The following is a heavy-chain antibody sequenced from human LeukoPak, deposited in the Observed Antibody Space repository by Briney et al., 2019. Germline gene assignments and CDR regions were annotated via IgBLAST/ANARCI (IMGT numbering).Heavy chain of an antibody. D-gene: IGHD6-19*01. J-gene: IGHJ4*02. V-gene: IGHV1-46*01. CDR1: GYTFISYY. CDR2: INPSGGST. Sequence: ASVKVSCKASGYTFISYYMHWVRQAPGQGLEWMGIINPSGGSTNYAQKFQGRVTMTRDTSTSTVYMELSSLRSEDTAVYYCARKDSSGPLGNLGQGTLVTVSS. CDR3: ARKDSSGPLGN.